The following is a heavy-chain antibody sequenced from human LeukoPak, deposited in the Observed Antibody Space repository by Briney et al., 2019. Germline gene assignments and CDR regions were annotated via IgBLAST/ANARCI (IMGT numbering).Heavy chain of an antibody. CDR3: AKETGGYYDILTGYYLFDY. V-gene: IGHV3-23*01. J-gene: IGHJ4*02. CDR1: GFTFSSYA. Sequence: GGSLRLSCAASGFTFSSYAMSWVRQAPGEGLEWVSAISGSGGSTYYADSVKGRFTISRDNSKNTLYLQMNSLRAEDTAVYYCAKETGGYYDILTGYYLFDYWGQGTLVTVSS. CDR2: ISGSGGST. D-gene: IGHD3-9*01.